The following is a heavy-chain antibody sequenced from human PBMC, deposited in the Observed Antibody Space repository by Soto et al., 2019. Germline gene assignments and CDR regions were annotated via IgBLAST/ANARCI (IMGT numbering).Heavy chain of an antibody. D-gene: IGHD3-22*01. CDR1: GFNLSTYA. CDR2: ISYDGSRT. Sequence: QVQVVESGGGVVQPGRSLRLSCAASGFNLSTYAMHWVRQAPGKGLEWLAVISYDGSRTHYAGSMEGRFSISRDTSKNTLYLQINSFRPEVTAVYFCGREQNSGYYRTADYWGQGTLVTVPS. J-gene: IGHJ4*02. CDR3: GREQNSGYYRTADY. V-gene: IGHV3-30-3*01.